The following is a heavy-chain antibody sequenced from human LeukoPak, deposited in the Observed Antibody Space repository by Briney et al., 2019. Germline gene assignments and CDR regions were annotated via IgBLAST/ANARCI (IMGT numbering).Heavy chain of an antibody. J-gene: IGHJ3*02. D-gene: IGHD3-22*01. CDR2: ISYDGSNK. CDR1: GFTFSSYA. CDR3: ARDSGYYYDSSGPTGAFDI. Sequence: PGGSLRLSCAASGFTFSSYAMHWVLQAPGKGLEWVAVISYDGSNKCYADSVKGRFTISRDNSKNTLYLQMNSLRAEDTAVYYCARDSGYYYDSSGPTGAFDIWGQGTMVTVSS. V-gene: IGHV3-30*04.